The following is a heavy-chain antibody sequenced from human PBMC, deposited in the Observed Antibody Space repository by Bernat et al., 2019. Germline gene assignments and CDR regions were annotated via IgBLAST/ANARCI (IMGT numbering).Heavy chain of an antibody. V-gene: IGHV3-23*01. CDR2: ISGSGDST. CDR3: ARDYNWDFDY. J-gene: IGHJ4*02. CDR1: GFIFSTYA. D-gene: IGHD1-1*01. Sequence: EVQLLESGGGLVQPGGSLRLSCAASGFIFSTYAMSWVRQAPGKGLEWVSAISGSGDSTNYADSVKDRFTISRDNSKNTLYLQMNSLRAEDTAVYYCARDYNWDFDYWGQGTLVTVSS.